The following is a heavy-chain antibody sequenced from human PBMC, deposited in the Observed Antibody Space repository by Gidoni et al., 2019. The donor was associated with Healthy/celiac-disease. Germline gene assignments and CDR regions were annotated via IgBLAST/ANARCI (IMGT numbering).Heavy chain of an antibody. J-gene: IGHJ3*01. V-gene: IGHV1-69*02. D-gene: IGHD5-12*01. CDR1: GGPFSSYT. Sequence: QVQLVQSGAEVKKPGSSVKVSCKASGGPFSSYTISWVRQAPGQGLEWMGRIIPILGIANYAQKFQGRVTITADKSTSTAYMELSSLRSEDTAVYYCARGRDGYNYGFSWGQGTMVTVSS. CDR3: ARGRDGYNYGFS. CDR2: IIPILGIA.